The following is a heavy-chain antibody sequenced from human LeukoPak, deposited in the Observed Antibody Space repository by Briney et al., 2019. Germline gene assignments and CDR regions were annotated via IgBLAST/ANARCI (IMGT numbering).Heavy chain of an antibody. J-gene: IGHJ4*02. CDR3: ARGGGFCGSTSCYGIES. V-gene: IGHV3-48*01. D-gene: IGHD2-2*01. CDR1: GFPFSSYS. CDR2: ISSSSTTI. Sequence: PGGSLRLSCAASGFPFSSYSMHWVRQAPGKGLEWLSYISSSSTTIYNADSVRGRFTISRDNAKNSLFLQMNSLRAEDTAVYSCARGGGFCGSTSCYGIESWRQGTLVTVSS.